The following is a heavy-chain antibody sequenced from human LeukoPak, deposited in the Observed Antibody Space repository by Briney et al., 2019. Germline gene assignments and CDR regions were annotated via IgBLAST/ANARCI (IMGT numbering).Heavy chain of an antibody. Sequence: PGGSLRLSCAASGFTFSSYGMSWVRQVPGKGLEWVSASNWNGASTGYADSVKGRFTISRDNAKNSLYLQMKSLRADDTALYYCARMFCSAGSCYPDAFDIWGQGTMVTVSS. V-gene: IGHV3-20*04. CDR3: ARMFCSAGSCYPDAFDI. J-gene: IGHJ3*02. D-gene: IGHD2-15*01. CDR1: GFTFSSYG. CDR2: SNWNGAST.